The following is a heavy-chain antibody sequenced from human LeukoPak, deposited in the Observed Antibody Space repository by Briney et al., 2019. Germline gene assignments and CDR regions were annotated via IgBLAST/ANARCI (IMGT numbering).Heavy chain of an antibody. CDR3: AKQGIHGSVLRYFDYFDY. CDR1: GFTFSSYA. J-gene: IGHJ4*02. D-gene: IGHD3-9*01. Sequence: GGSLRLSCAASGFTFSSYAMSWVRQAPGKGLEWVSAISGSGGSTYYADSVKGRFTISRDNSKNTLYLQMNSLRAEDTAVYCCAKQGIHGSVLRYFDYFDYWGQGTLVTVSS. CDR2: ISGSGGST. V-gene: IGHV3-23*01.